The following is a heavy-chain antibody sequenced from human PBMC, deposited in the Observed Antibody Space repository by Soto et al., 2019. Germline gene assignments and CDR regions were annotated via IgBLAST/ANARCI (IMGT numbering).Heavy chain of an antibody. CDR3: ARGPAVTFIIMVRGVINCSMVV. CDR1: GGSISSYY. J-gene: IGHJ6*02. D-gene: IGHD3-10*01. Sequence: SETLSLTSTVSGGSISSYYWRWIRQPPGKGLEWIWYIYYSGSTNYNPSLKSRVTISVDRSKNQFSLKLSSVGAADTAVYYFARGPAVTFIIMVRGVINCSMVVWCPETTLTGFS. CDR2: IYYSGST. V-gene: IGHV4-59*01.